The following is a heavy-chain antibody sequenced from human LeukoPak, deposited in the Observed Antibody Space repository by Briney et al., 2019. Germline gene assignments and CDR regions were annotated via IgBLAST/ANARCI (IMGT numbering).Heavy chain of an antibody. J-gene: IGHJ4*02. Sequence: PSETLSLTCTVSGGSIRSYYWSWTRQSPEKGLEWIGYIHYTGRTTNYNPSLRSRVTISVDTSKNQFSLKLSSVTAADTAVYYCARVGDWNDLVFWGQGTLVTVSS. CDR2: IHYTGRTT. CDR1: GGSIRSYY. D-gene: IGHD1-1*01. V-gene: IGHV4-59*01. CDR3: ARVGDWNDLVF.